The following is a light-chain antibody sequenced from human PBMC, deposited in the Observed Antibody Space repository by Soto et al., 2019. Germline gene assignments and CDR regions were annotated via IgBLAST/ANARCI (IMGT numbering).Light chain of an antibody. J-gene: IGKJ5*01. V-gene: IGKV3-11*01. CDR2: DAS. CDR3: QQYGSSIP. Sequence: EVVLTHSPATLSLSPCGRATLSFRASQSVSLSLAWYQQKPGQAPRLLIYDASERASAIPARFSGSGSGTDFTLTISSLEPEDFAVYYCQQYGSSIPFGQGTRLAIK. CDR1: QSVSLS.